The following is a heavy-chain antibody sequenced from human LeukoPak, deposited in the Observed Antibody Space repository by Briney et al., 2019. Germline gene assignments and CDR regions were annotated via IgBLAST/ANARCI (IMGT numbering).Heavy chain of an antibody. CDR1: GFTFGNYY. D-gene: IGHD2-2*01. Sequence: GGSLRLSCAASGFTFGNYYMSWVRQAPGKGLEWVANIKQDGSEKYYVDSVKGRFTISRDNAKNSLYLQMNSLRAEDTAVYYCTRDPEVPMDVWGQGTTVTVSS. J-gene: IGHJ6*02. V-gene: IGHV3-7*01. CDR2: IKQDGSEK. CDR3: TRDPEVPMDV.